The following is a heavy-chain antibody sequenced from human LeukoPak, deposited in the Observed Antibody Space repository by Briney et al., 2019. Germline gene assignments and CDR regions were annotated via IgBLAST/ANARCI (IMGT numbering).Heavy chain of an antibody. CDR3: TKLDSIRTD. Sequence: PGGSLRLSCAGSGFTFSSYAMIWVRQAPGKGLEWVSSISGSGANTYYADYVKGRFTISRDNSKNTLYLHINSLRAEDTSVYYGTKLDSIRTDWGQGTLVTVST. CDR1: GFTFSSYA. CDR2: ISGSGANT. J-gene: IGHJ4*02. D-gene: IGHD1-14*01. V-gene: IGHV3-23*01.